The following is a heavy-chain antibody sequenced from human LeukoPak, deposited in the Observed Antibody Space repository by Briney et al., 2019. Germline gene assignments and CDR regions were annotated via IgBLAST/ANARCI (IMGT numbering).Heavy chain of an antibody. CDR1: GYSISSGYY. J-gene: IGHJ5*02. V-gene: IGHV4-38-2*01. CDR2: IYHSGST. Sequence: SETLSLTCAVSGYSISSGYYWGWIRQPPGKGLEWIGSIYHSGSTYYNPSLKSRVTISVDTSKNQFSLKLSSVTAADTAVYYCAASKLEPRGWFDPWGQGILVTVSS. CDR3: AASKLEPRGWFDP. D-gene: IGHD1-1*01.